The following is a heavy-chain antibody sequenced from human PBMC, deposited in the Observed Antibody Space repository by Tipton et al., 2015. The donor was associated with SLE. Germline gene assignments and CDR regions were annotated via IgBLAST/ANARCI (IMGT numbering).Heavy chain of an antibody. CDR2: VFRGGST. CDR3: ARQRGYYDGTPFPPWNFDL. D-gene: IGHD3-16*01. CDR1: GDSLSGQY. V-gene: IGHV4-34*12. J-gene: IGHJ2*01. Sequence: TLSLTCSVYGDSLSGQYWSWIRQPPGKGLEWIGEVFRGGSTNYSPSLESRVTISVDTSKNQFSLKLSSVTAADTAVYFCARQRGYYDGTPFPPWNFDLWGRGTQVTVSS.